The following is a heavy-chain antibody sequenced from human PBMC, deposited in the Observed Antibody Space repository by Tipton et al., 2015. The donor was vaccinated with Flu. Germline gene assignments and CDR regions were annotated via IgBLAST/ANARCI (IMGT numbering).Heavy chain of an antibody. D-gene: IGHD3-10*01. CDR3: ARLGTISGSGTFDL. Sequence: SLRLSCAASGFTLSSYWMSWVRQAPGKGLEWVANINPDGSEKNYADSVKGRITISRDNAKNSLYLQMNGPRAEDTAVYHCARLGTISGSGTFDLWGRGTLATVSS. CDR2: INPDGSEK. J-gene: IGHJ2*01. CDR1: GFTLSSYW. V-gene: IGHV3-7*01.